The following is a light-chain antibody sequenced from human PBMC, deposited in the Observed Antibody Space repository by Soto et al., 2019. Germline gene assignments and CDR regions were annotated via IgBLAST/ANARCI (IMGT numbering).Light chain of an antibody. CDR3: QQYGSSPPKYT. V-gene: IGKV3-20*01. CDR2: DVS. CDR1: QSVSSSY. Sequence: EIVLTQSPGTLSLSPGERATLSCRASQSVSSSYLAWYQQKPGQAPRLLIYDVSGRATGIPDRFSGSGSGTDFTLTISRLEPEDFAVYYCQQYGSSPPKYTFGQGTKLEIK. J-gene: IGKJ2*01.